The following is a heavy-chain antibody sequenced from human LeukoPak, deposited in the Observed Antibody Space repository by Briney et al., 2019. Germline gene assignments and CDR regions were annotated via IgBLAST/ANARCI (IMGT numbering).Heavy chain of an antibody. CDR2: IYYSGST. CDR3: ARHKNVYGDYGY. V-gene: IGHV4-59*01. CDR1: GGSISSYY. J-gene: IGHJ4*02. D-gene: IGHD4-17*01. Sequence: PSETLSLTCTVSGGSISSYYWSWIRQPPGKGLGWIGYIYYSGSTNYNPSLKSRVTISVDTSKNQFSLKLSSVTAADTAVYYCARHKNVYGDYGYWGQGTLVTVSS.